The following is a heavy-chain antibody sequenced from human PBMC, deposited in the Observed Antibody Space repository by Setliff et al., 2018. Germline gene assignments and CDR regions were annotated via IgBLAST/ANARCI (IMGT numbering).Heavy chain of an antibody. Sequence: GASVKVSCKASGGTFSNYGISWVRQAPGQGLEWMGGTIPMFRTTNYARKFQGRVTIITDESTSTAYMQLSSLGSDDTAVYYCVREGVDRRSSTDYRYYMDVWGEGTTGTVSS. V-gene: IGHV1-69*05. CDR3: VREGVDRRSSTDYRYYMDV. CDR1: GGTFSNYG. D-gene: IGHD5-12*01. CDR2: TIPMFRTT. J-gene: IGHJ6*03.